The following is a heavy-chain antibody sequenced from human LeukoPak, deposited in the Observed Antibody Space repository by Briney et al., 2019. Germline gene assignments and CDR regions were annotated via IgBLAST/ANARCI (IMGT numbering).Heavy chain of an antibody. CDR3: AKDQVAATLGVPWFDP. D-gene: IGHD2-15*01. CDR2: ISHGSTRI. CDR1: GFTFSTYS. Sequence: PGGSLRLSCAASGFTFSTYSMNWVRQAPGKGLEWISYISHGSTRIFYADSVEGRFTVSRDDAKNTLYLQMNSLRAEDTAVCYCAKDQVAATLGVPWFDPWGQGTLVTVSS. V-gene: IGHV3-48*01. J-gene: IGHJ5*02.